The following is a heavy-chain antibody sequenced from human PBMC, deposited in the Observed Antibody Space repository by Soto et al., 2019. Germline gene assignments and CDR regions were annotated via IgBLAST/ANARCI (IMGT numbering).Heavy chain of an antibody. Sequence: GGSLRLSCAASGFTFSSYAMSWVRQAPGKGLEWVSAISSSGGSTYYADSVKGRFTISRDNSKNTLYLQMNSLRAEDTAVYYCAKGSYSSSWYGLRRGFANDAFDIWGQGTMVTVSS. V-gene: IGHV3-23*01. CDR3: AKGSYSSSWYGLRRGFANDAFDI. J-gene: IGHJ3*02. CDR1: GFTFSSYA. D-gene: IGHD6-13*01. CDR2: ISSSGGST.